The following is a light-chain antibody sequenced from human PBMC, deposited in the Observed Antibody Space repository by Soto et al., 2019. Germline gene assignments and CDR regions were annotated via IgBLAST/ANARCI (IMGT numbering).Light chain of an antibody. CDR2: GAS. Sequence: EIVLTQSPGTLSLSPGERATLSCRASQSVSSSYLAWYQQKPGQAPRLLIYGASSRATGIPDRFSGSGSGTDFTLTISRLGPEDFAVYYCQQYCSSPYTFGQGTKLEIK. CDR1: QSVSSSY. CDR3: QQYCSSPYT. V-gene: IGKV3-20*01. J-gene: IGKJ2*01.